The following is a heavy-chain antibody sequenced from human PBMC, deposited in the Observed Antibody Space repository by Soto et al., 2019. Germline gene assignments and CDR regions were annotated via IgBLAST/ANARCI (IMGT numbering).Heavy chain of an antibody. CDR2: ISYDGSNK. CDR1: GFTFSSYG. Sequence: AXGSLRLSCAASGFTFSSYGMHWIRQAPGKGLEWVAVISYDGSNKYYADSVKGRFTISRDNSKNTLYLQMNSLRAEDTAVYYCAKAPNWGWGYYYYYGMDVWGQGTTVTVSS. V-gene: IGHV3-30*18. D-gene: IGHD7-27*01. J-gene: IGHJ6*02. CDR3: AKAPNWGWGYYYYYGMDV.